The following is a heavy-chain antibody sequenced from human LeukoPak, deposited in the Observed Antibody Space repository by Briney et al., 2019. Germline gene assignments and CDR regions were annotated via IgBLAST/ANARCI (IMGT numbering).Heavy chain of an antibody. V-gene: IGHV4-34*01. Sequence: PSETLSLTCAVYGESFSGYYWSWIRQPPGKGLEWIGEINHSGSTNYNPSLKSRVTISVDTSKNQFSLKLSSVTAADTAVYYCARGLPGSDTMVRGVMKGWFDPWGQGTLVTVSS. CDR1: GESFSGYY. CDR3: ARGLPGSDTMVRGVMKGWFDP. D-gene: IGHD3-10*01. CDR2: INHSGST. J-gene: IGHJ5*02.